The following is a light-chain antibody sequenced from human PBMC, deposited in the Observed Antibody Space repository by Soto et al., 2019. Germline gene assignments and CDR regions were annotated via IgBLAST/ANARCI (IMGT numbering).Light chain of an antibody. J-gene: IGKJ2*01. CDR2: ASP. CDR3: QQYGSSPYT. Sequence: EIVVTQSPSTLSLSPGERATLSCRASQSVSSNHLAWYQQKPGQAPRLLIFASPGRPTVIPDMFTGSGSGTDFTLTISSLEPEDCAMYYCQQYGSSPYTFGQGNKVEIK. V-gene: IGKV3-20*01. CDR1: QSVSSNH.